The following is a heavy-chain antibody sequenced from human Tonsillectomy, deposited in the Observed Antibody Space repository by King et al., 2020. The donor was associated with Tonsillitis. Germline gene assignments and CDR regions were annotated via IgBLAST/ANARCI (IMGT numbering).Heavy chain of an antibody. J-gene: IGHJ5*02. CDR3: ARETSYDFWSGYPNWFDP. D-gene: IGHD3-3*01. CDR2: IFTSGST. V-gene: IGHV4-61*02. Sequence: QLQESGPGLVKPSQTLSLTCNVSVGSISSGSYYWSWIRQPAGKGLEWFGRIFTSGSTNYNPPLKSRVTMSVATSKNQFSLKLSSVTAADTAVYYCARETSYDFWSGYPNWFDPWGQGTLVTVSS. CDR1: VGSISSGSYY.